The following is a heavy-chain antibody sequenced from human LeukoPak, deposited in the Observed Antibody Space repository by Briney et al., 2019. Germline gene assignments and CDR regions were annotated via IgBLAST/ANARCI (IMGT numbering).Heavy chain of an antibody. V-gene: IGHV1-24*01. CDR3: ATEGLGVVSPPPYGMDV. J-gene: IGHJ6*02. Sequence: GASVKVSCKVSGYTLTELSMHWVRQAPGKGLEWRGGFDPEDGDTIYAQKFQGRVTMTEDTSTDTAYMELSSLRSEDTAVYYCATEGLGVVSPPPYGMDVWGQGTTVTVSS. CDR1: GYTLTELS. CDR2: FDPEDGDT. D-gene: IGHD3-3*01.